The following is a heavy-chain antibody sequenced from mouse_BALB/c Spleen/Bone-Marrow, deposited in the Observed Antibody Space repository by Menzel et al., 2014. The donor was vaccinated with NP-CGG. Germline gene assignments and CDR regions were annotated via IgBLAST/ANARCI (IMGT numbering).Heavy chain of an antibody. J-gene: IGHJ1*01. V-gene: IGHV4-1*02. CDR2: INPESSTI. CDR1: GFDFSRYW. CDR3: SRLNYYGNLFV. D-gene: IGHD1-1*01. Sequence: EVQGVESGGGLVQPGGSLKLSCAASGFDFSRYWMSWVRQAPGKGLEWIGEINPESSTINYTPSPKDKFIISRDNAKNTLYLQMSKVRSEDTALYYCSRLNYYGNLFVWGAGTTVTVSS.